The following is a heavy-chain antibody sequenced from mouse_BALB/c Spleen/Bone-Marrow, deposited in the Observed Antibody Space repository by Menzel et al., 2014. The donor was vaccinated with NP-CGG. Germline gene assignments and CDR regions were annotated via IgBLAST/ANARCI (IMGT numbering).Heavy chain of an antibody. Sequence: ESGPGLVKPSQTVSLTCTVTGISITTGNYRWSWIRQFPGNKLEWIGYIYYSGTITYNPSLTSRTTITRDTSKNQFFLETNSLTAEDTATYYCARYYGNYFDYWGQGTTLTVSS. CDR2: IYYSGTI. J-gene: IGHJ2*01. CDR3: ARYYGNYFDY. V-gene: IGHV3-5*02. CDR1: GISITTGNYR. D-gene: IGHD2-1*01.